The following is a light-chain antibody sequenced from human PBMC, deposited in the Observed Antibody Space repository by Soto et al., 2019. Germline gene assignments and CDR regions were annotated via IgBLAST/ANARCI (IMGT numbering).Light chain of an antibody. Sequence: DIEMTQSPSSLSASVGDRVTITCRASQTIRKFLNWYQQKPGKAPELPIYGGYSLQRGVPSRFRGSGSGTDFILTITSLQPEDYATYYCQQGYSSPRTFGQGTKVDIK. V-gene: IGKV1-39*01. CDR1: QTIRKF. J-gene: IGKJ1*01. CDR3: QQGYSSPRT. CDR2: GGY.